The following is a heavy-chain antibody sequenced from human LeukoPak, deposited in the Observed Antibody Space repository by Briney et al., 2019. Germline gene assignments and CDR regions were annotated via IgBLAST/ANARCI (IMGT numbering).Heavy chain of an antibody. D-gene: IGHD2-15*01. CDR1: GFTFSSYA. CDR2: ISGSGGST. J-gene: IGHJ1*01. Sequence: GGSLRLSCAASGFTFSSYAMSWVRQAPGKGLEWVSAISGSGGSTYYVDSVKGRFTISRDNSKNTLYLQMNSLRAEDTAVYYCAKDRDCSGGSCRSEYFQHWGQGTLVTVSS. V-gene: IGHV3-23*01. CDR3: AKDRDCSGGSCRSEYFQH.